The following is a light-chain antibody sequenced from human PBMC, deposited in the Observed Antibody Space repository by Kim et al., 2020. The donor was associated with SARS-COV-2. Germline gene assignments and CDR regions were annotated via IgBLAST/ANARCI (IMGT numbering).Light chain of an antibody. J-gene: IGKJ4*01. CDR2: AAS. CDR1: QSISSD. V-gene: IGKV1-39*01. CDR3: QQSYIIPLT. Sequence: SASVGDRVTITCRASQSISSDLKWYQQKPGKAPKLLIYAASTLQSGVASRFSGSGSGTDFTLTISSLQPEDFATYYCQQSYIIPLTFGEGTKVEI.